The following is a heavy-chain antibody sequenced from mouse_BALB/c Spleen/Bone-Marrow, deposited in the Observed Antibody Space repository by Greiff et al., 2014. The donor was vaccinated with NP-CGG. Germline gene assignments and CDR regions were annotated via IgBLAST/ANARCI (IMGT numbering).Heavy chain of an antibody. V-gene: IGHV1-5*01. CDR1: GYSFTSYW. CDR3: TVSLTLYYFDY. CDR2: IYPGNSNT. D-gene: IGHD5-1*01. Sequence: VQLKESGTVLARPGASVKMSCKASGYSFTSYWMHWVKQRPGQGLERIGAIYPGNSNTNYNQKFKGKAKLTAVTSASTAYMEFSSLTNEDSAVYYCTVSLTLYYFDYWGQGTTLTVSS. J-gene: IGHJ2*01.